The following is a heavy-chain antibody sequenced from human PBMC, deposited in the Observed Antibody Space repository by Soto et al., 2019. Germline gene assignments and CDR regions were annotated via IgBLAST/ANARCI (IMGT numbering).Heavy chain of an antibody. CDR1: GGFLSRDY. Sequence: ESAGRYCPVSGGFLSRDYGPGMHRPAGKGLEWLGEISHSGKTNYNLSLKSRVTISIDTSKNQFSLKLSSVTAADTAVYYCARGRRWLGYPDTCVEPWRQRTAVTVPS. CDR2: ISHSGKT. D-gene: IGHD5-12*01. V-gene: IGHV4-34*01. J-gene: IGHJ5*02. CDR3: ARGRRWLGYPDTCVEP.